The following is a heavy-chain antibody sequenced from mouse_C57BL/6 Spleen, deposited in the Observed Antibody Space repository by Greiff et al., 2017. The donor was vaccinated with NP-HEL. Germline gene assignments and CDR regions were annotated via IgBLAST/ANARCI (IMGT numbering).Heavy chain of an antibody. D-gene: IGHD1-1*01. J-gene: IGHJ1*03. CDR2: IDPSDSYT. CDR1: GYTFTSYW. V-gene: IGHV1-50*01. Sequence: VQLQQPGAELVKPGASVKLSCKASGYTFTSYWMQWVKQRPGQGLEWIGEIDPSDSYTNYNQKFKGKATLTVDTSSSTAYMQLSSLTSEDSAVYYCARMGTTVVRYFDVWGTGTTVTVSS. CDR3: ARMGTTVVRYFDV.